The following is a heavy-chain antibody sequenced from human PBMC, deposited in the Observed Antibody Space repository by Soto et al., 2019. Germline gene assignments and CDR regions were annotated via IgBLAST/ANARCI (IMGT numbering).Heavy chain of an antibody. Sequence: QMQLVQSGAEVKKPGASVKGSCKASGYTFTSNYMHWVRQAPGQGLEWMGIINLSGGSTSYAQKFQGRITMTRDTSTSTGYMELSSMSSENTAVYYCARPTYGDYGSYFDYWGQGTLVTVSS. CDR1: GYTFTSNY. CDR3: ARPTYGDYGSYFDY. CDR2: INLSGGST. J-gene: IGHJ4*02. V-gene: IGHV1-46*01. D-gene: IGHD4-17*01.